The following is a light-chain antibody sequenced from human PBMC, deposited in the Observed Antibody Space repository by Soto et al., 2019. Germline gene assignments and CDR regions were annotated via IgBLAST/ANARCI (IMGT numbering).Light chain of an antibody. Sequence: EIVMTQSPATLSVSPGERATLSCRASRSVSSNLAWYQQKPGQAPRLLIYGASTRATGIPARFSGSGSGTEFTLTISGLQSEDFAVYYCQQYNNWPSWTFGQGTKV. CDR3: QQYNNWPSWT. V-gene: IGKV3-15*01. CDR1: RSVSSN. CDR2: GAS. J-gene: IGKJ1*01.